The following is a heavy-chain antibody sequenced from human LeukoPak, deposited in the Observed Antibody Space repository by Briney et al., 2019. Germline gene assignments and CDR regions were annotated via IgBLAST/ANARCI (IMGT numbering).Heavy chain of an antibody. CDR1: GGTFSSYA. CDR3: ARETSCSSTSCFRRDWFDP. Sequence: SVKVSCKASGGTFSSYAISWVRQAPGQGLEWMGGIIPIFGTANYAQKFQGRVTITADKSTSTAYMELSSLRSEDAAVYYCARETSCSSTSCFRRDWFDPWGQGTLVTVSS. CDR2: IIPIFGTA. V-gene: IGHV1-69*06. D-gene: IGHD2-2*01. J-gene: IGHJ5*02.